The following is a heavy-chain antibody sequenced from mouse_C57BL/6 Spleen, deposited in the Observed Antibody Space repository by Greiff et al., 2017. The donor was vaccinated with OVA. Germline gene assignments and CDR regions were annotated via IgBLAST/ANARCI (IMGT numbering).Heavy chain of an antibody. D-gene: IGHD3-1*01. Sequence: EVQRVESGPELVKPGASVKIPCKASGYTFTDYNMDWVKQSHGKSLEWIGDINPNNGGTIYNQKFKGKATLTVDKSSSTAYMELRSLTSEDTAVYYCARSGLNLDYWGQGTTLTVSS. J-gene: IGHJ2*01. CDR3: ARSGLNLDY. V-gene: IGHV1-18*01. CDR2: INPNNGGT. CDR1: GYTFTDYN.